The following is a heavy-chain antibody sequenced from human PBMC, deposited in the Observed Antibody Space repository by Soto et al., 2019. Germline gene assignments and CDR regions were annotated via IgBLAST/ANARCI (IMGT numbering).Heavy chain of an antibody. D-gene: IGHD1-26*01. V-gene: IGHV4-4*02. CDR3: ARVSGSYYYGMDV. CDR1: GGSISSSNW. Sequence: SETLSLTCAVSGGSISSSNWWSWVRQPPGKGLEWIGEIYHSGSTNYNPSLKSRVTISVDKSKHQFSLKLSSVTAADTAVYYCARVSGSYYYGMDVWGQGTTVTVSS. J-gene: IGHJ6*02. CDR2: IYHSGST.